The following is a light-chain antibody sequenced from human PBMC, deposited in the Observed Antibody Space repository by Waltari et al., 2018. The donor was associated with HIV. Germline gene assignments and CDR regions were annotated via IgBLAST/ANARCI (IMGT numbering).Light chain of an antibody. V-gene: IGLV2-14*03. CDR1: SSDITTYDF. CDR3: SSYTTTNTVV. CDR2: DVD. Sequence: QSALTQPASVSGSPGQSITISCTGTSSDITTYDFVSWYQKHPDTAPKLLIFDVDNRPSWVSRGFSGFKSGDTASLTISSIQIEDEADYYCSSYTTTNTVVFGGGTKLIVL. J-gene: IGLJ3*02.